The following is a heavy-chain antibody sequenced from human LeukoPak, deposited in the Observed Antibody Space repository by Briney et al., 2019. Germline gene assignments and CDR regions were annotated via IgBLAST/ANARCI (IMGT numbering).Heavy chain of an antibody. CDR3: ARVPECSGGSCYYYYGMGV. Sequence: GESLKISCKGSGYSFTSYWIGWVRQMPGKGLEWTGIIYPGDSDTRYSPSFQGQVTISADKSISAAYLQWSSLKASDTAMYYCARVPECSGGSCYYYYGMGVWGLGTTVTVSS. V-gene: IGHV5-51*01. CDR2: IYPGDSDT. J-gene: IGHJ6*02. D-gene: IGHD2-15*01. CDR1: GYSFTSYW.